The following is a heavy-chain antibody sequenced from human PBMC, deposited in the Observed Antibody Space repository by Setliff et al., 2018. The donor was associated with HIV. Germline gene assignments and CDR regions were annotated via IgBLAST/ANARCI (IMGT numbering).Heavy chain of an antibody. CDR2: INHSGST. V-gene: IGHV4-34*01. CDR1: GGSFSGHY. CDR3: ARLGRNSNPSGTLN. D-gene: IGHD1-7*01. Sequence: SETLSLTCAVYGGSFSGHYWSWIRQAPGNGLEWIGEINHSGSTNYTPSLKRRVTISIDTSKNQFFLKLSTMTAADTAVYYCARLGRNSNPSGTLNWGRGTPVTVSP. J-gene: IGHJ4*02.